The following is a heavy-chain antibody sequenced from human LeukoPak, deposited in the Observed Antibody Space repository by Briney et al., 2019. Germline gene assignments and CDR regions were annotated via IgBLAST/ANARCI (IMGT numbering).Heavy chain of an antibody. Sequence: GGSLRLSCAASGFTFSSYEMNWVRQAPGKGLEWVSFITGSSSYIYYTDSVKGRFTISRDNAKNSLFLQMNSLRDEDTAVYYCASGFSSSPYFDYWGQGTLVTVSS. CDR2: ITGSSSYI. J-gene: IGHJ4*02. CDR1: GFTFSSYE. CDR3: ASGFSSSPYFDY. V-gene: IGHV3-21*01. D-gene: IGHD6-6*01.